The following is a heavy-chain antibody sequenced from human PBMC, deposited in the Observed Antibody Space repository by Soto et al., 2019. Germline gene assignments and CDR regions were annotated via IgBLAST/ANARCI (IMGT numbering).Heavy chain of an antibody. D-gene: IGHD4-17*01. J-gene: IGHJ4*02. CDR2: IYHSGST. Sequence: SETLSLTCAVSGGSISSGGYSWSWIRQPPGKGLECIGYIYHSGSTYYNPSLKSRVTISVDRSKNQFSLKLSSVTAADTAVYYCARVPPNDCGDYYFDYWGQGTLVTVSS. V-gene: IGHV4-30-2*01. CDR3: ARVPPNDCGDYYFDY. CDR1: GGSISSGGYS.